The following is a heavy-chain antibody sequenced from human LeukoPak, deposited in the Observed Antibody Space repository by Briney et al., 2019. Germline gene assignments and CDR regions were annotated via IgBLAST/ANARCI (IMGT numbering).Heavy chain of an antibody. CDR1: GFIFRRRW. CDR2: MQPDGSEQ. V-gene: IGHV3-7*03. CDR3: ARVSRGVAGIRGLFDY. Sequence: GGSLRLFCAASGFIFRRRWMRWLRQAPGKGLEWVGDMQPDGSEQYPVDSVKGRFTISRDNARNSMFLQMNSLRAEDTAVYYCARVSRGVAGIRGLFDYWGQGTLVTVSS. J-gene: IGHJ4*02. D-gene: IGHD6-19*01.